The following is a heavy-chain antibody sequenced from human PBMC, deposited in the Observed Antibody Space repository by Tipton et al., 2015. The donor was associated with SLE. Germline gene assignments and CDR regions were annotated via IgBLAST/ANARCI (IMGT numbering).Heavy chain of an antibody. J-gene: IGHJ4*02. V-gene: IGHV4-59*08. D-gene: IGHD3-16*01. CDR1: GGSISSYY. CDR3: ARAPGQLWPWDY. CDR2: IYYSGST. Sequence: TLSLTCTVSGGSISSYYWSWIRQPPGKGLEWIGYIYYSGSTSYNPSLKSRVTISVDTSKNQFSLKLSSVTAADTAVYYYARAPGQLWPWDYWGQGTLVTVSS.